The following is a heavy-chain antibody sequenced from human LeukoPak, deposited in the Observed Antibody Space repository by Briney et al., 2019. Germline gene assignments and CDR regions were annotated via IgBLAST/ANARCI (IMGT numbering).Heavy chain of an antibody. D-gene: IGHD3-3*01. Sequence: GASVKVSCKASGYTFTGYYMHWVRQAPGQGLEWMGWINPNSGGTNYAQKFQGRVTMTRDTSISTAYMELSRLRSDDTAVYYCARDHYDFWSGYYTGYYYYYYMDVWGKGTTVTVSS. CDR1: GYTFTGYY. CDR3: ARDHYDFWSGYYTGYYYYYYMDV. J-gene: IGHJ6*03. V-gene: IGHV1-2*02. CDR2: INPNSGGT.